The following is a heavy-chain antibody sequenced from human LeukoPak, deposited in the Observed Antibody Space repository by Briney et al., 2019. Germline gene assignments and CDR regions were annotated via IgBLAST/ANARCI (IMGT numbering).Heavy chain of an antibody. Sequence: SQTLSLVCTVTGGSISSGDDYWSWIRQPAGKELEWVGHIYGSGSTNYNPSLKTPVTISVDTSTYRFSLSLNSVTAADTAVYYCAREQCGSNSAIALYFDLWGRSTLVTVSS. D-gene: IGHD2-2*01. CDR3: AREQCGSNSAIALYFDL. CDR1: GGSISSGDDY. J-gene: IGHJ2*01. CDR2: IYGSGST. V-gene: IGHV4-61*09.